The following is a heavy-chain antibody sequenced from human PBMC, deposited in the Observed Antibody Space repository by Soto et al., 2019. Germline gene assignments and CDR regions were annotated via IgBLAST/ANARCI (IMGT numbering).Heavy chain of an antibody. D-gene: IGHD2-2*01. J-gene: IGHJ4*02. CDR3: ANDIVVVPAANEDY. V-gene: IGHV3-23*01. CDR2: ISGSGGSI. Sequence: EVQLLESGGGLVQPGGSLRLSCAASGFTFSSYAMSWVRQAPGKGLEWVSAISGSGGSIYYADSVKGRFTISRDNSKNTLYLQMNSLRAEDTAVYYCANDIVVVPAANEDYWGQGTLVTVSS. CDR1: GFTFSSYA.